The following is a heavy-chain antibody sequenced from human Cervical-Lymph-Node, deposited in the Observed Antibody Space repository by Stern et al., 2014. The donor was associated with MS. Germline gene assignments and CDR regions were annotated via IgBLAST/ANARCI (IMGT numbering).Heavy chain of an antibody. V-gene: IGHV3-30*18. CDR1: GFTFSSYG. CDR3: AKSFTIFGVVIIFDAFDI. J-gene: IGHJ3*02. D-gene: IGHD3-3*01. Sequence: VQLVESGGGVVQPGRSLRLSCAASGFTFSSYGMHWVRQAPGKGLGWVAVISYDGSNKYYADSVKGRFTISRDNSKNTLYLQMNSLRAEDTAVYYCAKSFTIFGVVIIFDAFDIWGQGTMVTVSS. CDR2: ISYDGSNK.